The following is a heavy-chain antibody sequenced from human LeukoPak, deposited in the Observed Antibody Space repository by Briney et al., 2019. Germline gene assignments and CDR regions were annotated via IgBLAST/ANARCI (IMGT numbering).Heavy chain of an antibody. CDR3: AKNAQRGFDYSNSLEY. CDR2: IWSDATEK. CDR1: GFTYSHYG. Sequence: GGSLRLSCAASGFTYSHYGMHWVRQAPGKGLEWVAVIWSDATEKYYGDAVKGRFTISRDNSRNTLYLQMNSLRAEDTAVYYCAKNAQRGFDYSNSLEYWGQGTLVTVSS. V-gene: IGHV3-33*06. D-gene: IGHD4-11*01. J-gene: IGHJ4*02.